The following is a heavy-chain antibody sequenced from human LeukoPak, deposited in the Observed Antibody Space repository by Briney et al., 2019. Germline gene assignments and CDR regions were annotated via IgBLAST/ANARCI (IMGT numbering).Heavy chain of an antibody. D-gene: IGHD4-23*01. V-gene: IGHV3-66*01. CDR2: ISNSGTT. Sequence: AGGSLRLSCAASGFSVSNNHVTWVRQAPGKGLEWVSVISNSGTTYYADSVKGRLTISRDNSKNTVFLQMNSLRAEDTAVYYCAGFGGNSFWGPGTLVTVSS. CDR3: AGFGGNSF. J-gene: IGHJ4*02. CDR1: GFSVSNNH.